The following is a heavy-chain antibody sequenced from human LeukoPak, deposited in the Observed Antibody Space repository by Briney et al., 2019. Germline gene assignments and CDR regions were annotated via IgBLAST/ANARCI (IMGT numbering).Heavy chain of an antibody. CDR2: IRYDGSNK. V-gene: IGHV3-30*02. Sequence: GGSLRLSCAASGFTFSSYGMHWVRPAPGKGLEWVAFIRYDGSNKYYADSVKGRFTISRDNSKNTLYLQMNSLRAEDTAVYYCAKAITIFGVVNAEYFQHWGQGTLVTVSS. D-gene: IGHD3-3*01. CDR3: AKAITIFGVVNAEYFQH. CDR1: GFTFSSYG. J-gene: IGHJ1*01.